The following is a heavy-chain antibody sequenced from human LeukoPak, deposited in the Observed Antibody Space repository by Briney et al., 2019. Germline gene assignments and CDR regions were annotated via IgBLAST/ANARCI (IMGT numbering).Heavy chain of an antibody. D-gene: IGHD3-22*01. CDR3: ARVMYYYDSSGQTYYFDY. J-gene: IGHJ4*02. CDR1: GFTFSDYY. V-gene: IGHV3-11*04. CDR2: ISSSGSTI. Sequence: GGSLRLSCAASGFTFSDYYMSWIRQAPGKGLEWVSYISSSGSTIYYADSVKGRFTISRDNAKNSLYLQMNSLRAEDTAVYYCARVMYYYDSSGQTYYFDYWDQGTLVTVSS.